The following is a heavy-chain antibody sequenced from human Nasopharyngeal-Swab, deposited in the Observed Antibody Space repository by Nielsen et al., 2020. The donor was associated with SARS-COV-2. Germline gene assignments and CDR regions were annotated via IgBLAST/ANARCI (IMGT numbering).Heavy chain of an antibody. Sequence: SETLSLTCTVSGGSISSSSYYWGWIRQPPGKGLEWIGYISYSGSTNYNPSLTSRVTISVDTSKNQFSLKLSSVTAADTAVYYCARQGKGSYYVMDVWGQGTTVTVSS. CDR1: GGSISSSSYY. V-gene: IGHV4-61*05. CDR3: ARQGKGSYYVMDV. J-gene: IGHJ6*02. CDR2: ISYSGST.